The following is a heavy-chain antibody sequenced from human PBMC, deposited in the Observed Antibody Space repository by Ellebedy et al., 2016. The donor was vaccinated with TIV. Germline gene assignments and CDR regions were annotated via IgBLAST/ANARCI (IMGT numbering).Heavy chain of an antibody. CDR3: ASSPTGDLAFDF. D-gene: IGHD1-14*01. CDR1: GFTFSNYW. CDR2: INRDGSSA. J-gene: IGHJ4*02. V-gene: IGHV3-74*01. Sequence: PGGSLRLSCAASGFTFSNYWIHWVRQAPGKGLVWLSRINRDGSSANYADSVKGRFSISRDNSKNTLYLQMNSLRAEDTAVYYCASSPTGDLAFDFWGQGTLVSVSS.